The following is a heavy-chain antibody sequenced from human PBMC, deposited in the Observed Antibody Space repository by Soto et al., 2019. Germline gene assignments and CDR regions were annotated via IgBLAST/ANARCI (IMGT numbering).Heavy chain of an antibody. CDR3: AHISDGILGVNWNGAFDY. J-gene: IGHJ4*02. Sequence: QITLKESGPTLVKPTETLTLTCTFSGFSLSTSGVGVGWIRQPPGKALEWLAVIYWDDDKRYSPSLKSRLTITKDTAKNQVFLTMTNMDPLDTTTYYCAHISDGILGVNWNGAFDYRGQGTLVTVSS. D-gene: IGHD1-1*01. CDR1: GFSLSTSGVG. CDR2: IYWDDDK. V-gene: IGHV2-5*02.